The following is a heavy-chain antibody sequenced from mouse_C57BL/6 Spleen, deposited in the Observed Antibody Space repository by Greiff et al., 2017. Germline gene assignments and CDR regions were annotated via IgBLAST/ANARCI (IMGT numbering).Heavy chain of an antibody. J-gene: IGHJ3*01. V-gene: IGHV1-55*01. D-gene: IGHD2-4*01. CDR2: IYPGSGST. CDR3: ARGEGDYDYDERVFAY. Sequence: QVQPQQPGAELVKPGASVKMSCKASGYTFTSYWITWVKQRPGQGLEWIGDIYPGSGSTNYNEKFKSKATLTVDTSSSTAYMQLSSLTSEDSAVYYCARGEGDYDYDERVFAYWGQGTLVTVSA. CDR1: GYTFTSYW.